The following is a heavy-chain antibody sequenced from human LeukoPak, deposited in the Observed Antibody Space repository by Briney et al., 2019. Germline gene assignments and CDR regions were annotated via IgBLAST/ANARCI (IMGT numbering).Heavy chain of an antibody. CDR2: ISYDGNTI. J-gene: IGHJ3*01. D-gene: IGHD1-26*01. CDR1: GFSFSSYG. Sequence: PGGSLRLSCAASGFSFSSYGMHWVRQDPGKGLEWLTVISYDGNTIYYADSVKGRFTISRDNSKNTLYLQMNSLRIEDTAVYYCAKDLSVVGAHDSFDVWGQGTMVTVSS. CDR3: AKDLSVVGAHDSFDV. V-gene: IGHV3-30*18.